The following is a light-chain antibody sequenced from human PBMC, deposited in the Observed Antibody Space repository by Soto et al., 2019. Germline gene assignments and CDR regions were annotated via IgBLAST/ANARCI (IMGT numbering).Light chain of an antibody. Sequence: DLQVTQSPSTLSASVGDRVTITCRASQNINTWMAWYQQKPGKAPKLLIYKASILESGVPSRFSGRGSGTEFTLTISSVQPDDFATYYCHRYNSSPYTFGRGTKLDIK. CDR2: KAS. CDR1: QNINTW. V-gene: IGKV1-5*03. CDR3: HRYNSSPYT. J-gene: IGKJ2*01.